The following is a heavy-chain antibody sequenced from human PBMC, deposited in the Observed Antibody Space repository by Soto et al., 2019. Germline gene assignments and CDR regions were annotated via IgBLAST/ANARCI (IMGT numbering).Heavy chain of an antibody. D-gene: IGHD6-19*01. CDR2: IDSSGEK. J-gene: IGHJ5*02. Sequence: QVTLTESGPVLVKPTETLTLRCTVSGLSITDSEMGVSWIRQPPGQPLEWLAHIDSSGEKSYRTFLKSRLAISKDTSKSQIVLTMTNMDPADTATYYCARRHLAVAVSPWFDPGGQGIPVTVSS. CDR1: GLSITDSEMG. CDR3: ARRHLAVAVSPWFDP. V-gene: IGHV2-26*01.